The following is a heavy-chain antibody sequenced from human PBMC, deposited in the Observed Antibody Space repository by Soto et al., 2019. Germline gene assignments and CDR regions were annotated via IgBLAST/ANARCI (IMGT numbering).Heavy chain of an antibody. D-gene: IGHD2-2*02. V-gene: IGHV1-2*02. Sequence: QVQLVQSGTEVKKPGASVKVSCKAAGYTFTGNYMHWVRQAPGQGLEWMGWIYPNSGGTNYAQKFQGRATMTRDTSISTAYMELSRLRSDDRALYYCAREDILVAPVVIAVRAVDDWGQGTMVTVSS. CDR1: GYTFTGNY. CDR2: IYPNSGGT. CDR3: AREDILVAPVVIAVRAVDD. J-gene: IGHJ3*01.